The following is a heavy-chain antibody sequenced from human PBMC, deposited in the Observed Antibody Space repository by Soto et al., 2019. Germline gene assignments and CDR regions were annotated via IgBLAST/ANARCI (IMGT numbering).Heavy chain of an antibody. J-gene: IGHJ6*02. D-gene: IGHD3-22*01. CDR2: IYPGDSDT. Sequence: PGESLKISCKGSGYSFTSYWIGRVRQMPGKGLEWMGIIYPGDSDTRYSPSFQGQVTISADKSISTAYLQWSSLKASDTAMYYCATHYYDSSGYYYYYGMDVWGQGTTVTVSS. V-gene: IGHV5-51*01. CDR3: ATHYYDSSGYYYYYGMDV. CDR1: GYSFTSYW.